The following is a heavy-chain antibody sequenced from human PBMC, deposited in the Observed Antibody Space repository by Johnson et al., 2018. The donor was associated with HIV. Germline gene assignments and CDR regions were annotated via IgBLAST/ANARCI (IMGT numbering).Heavy chain of an antibody. CDR2: ISYDGSNK. Sequence: QEQLVESGGGVVQPGRSLRLSCAASGFTFSCYAMHWVRQAPGKGLEWVAVISYDGSNKYYADSVKGRFTISRDNSKNTLYLQMNSLRAEDTAVYYCARPVAGMNDAFDIWGQGTMVIVSS. D-gene: IGHD6-19*01. J-gene: IGHJ3*02. V-gene: IGHV3-30*04. CDR3: ARPVAGMNDAFDI. CDR1: GFTFSCYA.